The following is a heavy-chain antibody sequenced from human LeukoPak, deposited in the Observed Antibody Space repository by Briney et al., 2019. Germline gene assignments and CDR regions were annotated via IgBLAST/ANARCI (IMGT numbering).Heavy chain of an antibody. Sequence: SETLSLTCAVSGGSISSSNWWSWVRQPPGKGLEWIGEIYHSGSTNYNPSLKSRVTISVDTSKNQFSLKQSSVTAADTAVYYCARRGFGGYYNWGQGTLVTVSS. CDR2: IYHSGST. CDR3: ARRGFGGYYN. J-gene: IGHJ4*02. V-gene: IGHV4-4*02. D-gene: IGHD3-22*01. CDR1: GGSISSSNW.